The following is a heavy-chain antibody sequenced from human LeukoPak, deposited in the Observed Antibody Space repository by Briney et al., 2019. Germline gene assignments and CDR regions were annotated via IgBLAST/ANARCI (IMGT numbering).Heavy chain of an antibody. D-gene: IGHD2-2*01. V-gene: IGHV3-30*03. Sequence: PGGSLRLSYAVSGFSLSNFGMTWVRQAPGKGLEWVAVISFDGNINYYADSVKGRFTISRDNSKNTVFLQMNSLRAEDTAVYYCASRYCISTNCNGWPIDYWGQGTLVTVSS. J-gene: IGHJ4*02. CDR1: GFSLSNFG. CDR2: ISFDGNIN. CDR3: ASRYCISTNCNGWPIDY.